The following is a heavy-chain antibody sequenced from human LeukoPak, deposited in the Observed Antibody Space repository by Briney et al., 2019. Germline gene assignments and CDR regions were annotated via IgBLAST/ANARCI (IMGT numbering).Heavy chain of an antibody. Sequence: GGSLRLSCAASGFTFSTYGMHWVRQAPGKGLEWVAVISYDGSNKYYADSVKGRFTISRDNSKNTLYLQMNSLRAEDTAVYYCAKGPFYGVAPFDYWGQGTLVTVSS. CDR3: AKGPFYGVAPFDY. D-gene: IGHD4-17*01. CDR2: ISYDGSNK. J-gene: IGHJ4*02. CDR1: GFTFSTYG. V-gene: IGHV3-30*18.